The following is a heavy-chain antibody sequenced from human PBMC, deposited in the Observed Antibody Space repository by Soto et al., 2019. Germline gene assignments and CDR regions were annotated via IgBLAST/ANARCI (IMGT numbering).Heavy chain of an antibody. Sequence: QVQLVESGGGLVKPGGSLRLSCAASGFTFSDYYMSWIRQAPGKGLEWVSYISSSSSYTNYADSVKGRFTISRDNAKNSLYLQMNSLRAEDTAVYYYARGGETTMVRGVITSWFDPWGQGTLVTVTS. J-gene: IGHJ5*02. CDR2: ISSSSSYT. D-gene: IGHD3-10*01. CDR1: GFTFSDYY. V-gene: IGHV3-11*05. CDR3: ARGGETTMVRGVITSWFDP.